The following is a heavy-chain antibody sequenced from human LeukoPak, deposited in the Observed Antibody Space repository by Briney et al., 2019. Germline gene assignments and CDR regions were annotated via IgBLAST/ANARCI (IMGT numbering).Heavy chain of an antibody. CDR1: GFTFSSYS. J-gene: IGHJ3*02. V-gene: IGHV3-21*01. CDR2: ISSSSSYI. D-gene: IGHD1-26*01. Sequence: GGSRRLSCAASGFTFSSYSMNWVRQAPGKGLEWVSSISSSSSYIYYADSVKGRFTISRDNAKNSLYLQMNSLRAEDTAVYYRARDSYPDDAFDIWGQGTMVTVSS. CDR3: ARDSYPDDAFDI.